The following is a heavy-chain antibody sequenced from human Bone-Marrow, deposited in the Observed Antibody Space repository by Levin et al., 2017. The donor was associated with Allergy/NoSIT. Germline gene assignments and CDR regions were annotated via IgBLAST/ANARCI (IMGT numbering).Heavy chain of an antibody. D-gene: IGHD3-3*01. CDR3: ARVPDFGSGYFDY. CDR2: IYYSGST. CDR1: GGSVSSCCYY. V-gene: IGHV4-61*01. Sequence: SCTVSGGSVSSCCYYWSWIRQPPGKGLEWIGYIYYSGSTNYNPSLKSRVTISVDTSKNQFSLKLSPVTAADTAVYYCARVPDFGSGYFDYWGQGTLVTVSS. J-gene: IGHJ4*02.